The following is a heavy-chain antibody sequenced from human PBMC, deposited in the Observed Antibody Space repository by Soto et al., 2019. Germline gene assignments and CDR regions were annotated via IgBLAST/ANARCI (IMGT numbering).Heavy chain of an antibody. V-gene: IGHV1-46*03. CDR1: GNTFSNYY. D-gene: IGHD2-21*02. Sequence: QVQLVQSGAEVKKPGASVKVSCKASGNTFSNYYIHWVRQAPGQGLEWMGTINPSGGHTTYAQKFLGRGTMNRETCMCPLYMELTSLRSEDTAVYYCARGGHVVVVTAAFDYWGQGTLVTVSS. CDR2: INPSGGHT. J-gene: IGHJ4*02. CDR3: ARGGHVVVVTAAFDY.